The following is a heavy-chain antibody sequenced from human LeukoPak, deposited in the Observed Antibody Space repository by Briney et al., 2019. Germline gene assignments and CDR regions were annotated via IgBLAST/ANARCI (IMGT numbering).Heavy chain of an antibody. Sequence: SETLPLTCTVSGGSISSSSYYWGWIRQPPGKGLEWIGSIYYSGSTYYNPSLKSRVTISVDTSKNHFSLKLSSVTAADTAVYYCARHNAGYNPHRYMDVWGKGTTVTVSS. CDR2: IYYSGST. V-gene: IGHV4-39*01. CDR1: GGSISSSSYY. J-gene: IGHJ6*03. D-gene: IGHD5-24*01. CDR3: ARHNAGYNPHRYMDV.